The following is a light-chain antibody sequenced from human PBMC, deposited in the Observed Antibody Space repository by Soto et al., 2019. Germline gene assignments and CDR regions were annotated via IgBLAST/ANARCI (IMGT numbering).Light chain of an antibody. CDR3: QQADSFPFS. J-gene: IGKJ3*01. CDR2: AAS. Sequence: DIQMTQSPSSVSASVGDRVTITCRASQDISSWLAWYQQKPGNAPNLLISAASSLESGVPSRFSGSGSGTDFTLTISSLQPEDSATYYCQQADSFPFSFGPGTKVEI. CDR1: QDISSW. V-gene: IGKV1-12*01.